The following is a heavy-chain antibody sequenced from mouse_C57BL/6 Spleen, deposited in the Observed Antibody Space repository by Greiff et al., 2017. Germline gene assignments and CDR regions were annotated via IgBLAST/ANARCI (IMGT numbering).Heavy chain of an antibody. J-gene: IGHJ3*01. D-gene: IGHD2-1*01. CDR3: TQLYYSAY. CDR1: GFNIKDDY. CDR2: SDPENGDT. Sequence: EVQLQQSGAELVRPGASVKLSCTASGFNIKDDYMHWVKQRPEQGLEWIGWSDPENGDTEYAQKFQGRATITADTPSNQAYLQLSSLTSEDTAVYYCTQLYYSAYWGQGTLLTVSA. V-gene: IGHV14-4*01.